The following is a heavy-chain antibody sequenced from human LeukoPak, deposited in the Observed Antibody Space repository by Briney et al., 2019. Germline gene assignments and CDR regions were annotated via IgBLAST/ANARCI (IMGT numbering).Heavy chain of an antibody. CDR3: ARALNVVVTASPLDP. V-gene: IGHV4-30-4*01. J-gene: IGHJ5*02. CDR2: IYYSGST. D-gene: IGHD2-21*02. Sequence: SWIRQPPGKGLEWIGYIYYSGSTYYNPSLKSRVTISVDTSKNQFSLKLSSVTAADTAVYYCARALNVVVTASPLDPWGQGTLVTVSS.